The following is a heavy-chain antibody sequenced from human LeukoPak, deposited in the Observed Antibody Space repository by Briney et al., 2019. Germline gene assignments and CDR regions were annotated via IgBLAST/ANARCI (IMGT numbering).Heavy chain of an antibody. CDR1: GFTFSSYA. Sequence: GGSLRLSCAASGFTFSSYAMSWVRQAPGKGLEWVSAISGSGGSTYYADSVKGRFTISRDNSKNTLYLQMNSPRAEDTAVYYCAKAADYYDSSGYYVPFDYWGQGTLVTVSS. CDR3: AKAADYYDSSGYYVPFDY. D-gene: IGHD3-22*01. CDR2: ISGSGGST. V-gene: IGHV3-23*01. J-gene: IGHJ4*02.